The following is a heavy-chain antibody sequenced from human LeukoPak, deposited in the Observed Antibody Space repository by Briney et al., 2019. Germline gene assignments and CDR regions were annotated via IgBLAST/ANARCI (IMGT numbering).Heavy chain of an antibody. D-gene: IGHD6-6*01. Sequence: SETLSLTCTVSGGSISSGDYYWSWIRQPPGKGLEWIGYIYYSGSTYYNPSLKSRVTISVDTSKNQSSLKLSSVTAADTAVYYCARVGRIAARPNRLPAVANDYWGQGTLVTVSS. J-gene: IGHJ4*02. CDR2: IYYSGST. CDR1: GGSISSGDYY. V-gene: IGHV4-30-4*01. CDR3: ARVGRIAARPNRLPAVANDY.